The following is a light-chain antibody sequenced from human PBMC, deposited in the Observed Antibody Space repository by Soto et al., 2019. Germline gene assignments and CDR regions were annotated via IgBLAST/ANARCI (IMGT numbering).Light chain of an antibody. Sequence: QSALTQPPSASGSPGQSVTISCTGTSSDVGGYNYVSWYQQHPGKAPKLMIYEVSKRPSGVPDRFSGSKSGNTASLTVSGLQAEDEADYYCSSDAGSNMVVFGGGTKVTVL. CDR3: SSDAGSNMVV. CDR2: EVS. V-gene: IGLV2-8*01. J-gene: IGLJ2*01. CDR1: SSDVGGYNY.